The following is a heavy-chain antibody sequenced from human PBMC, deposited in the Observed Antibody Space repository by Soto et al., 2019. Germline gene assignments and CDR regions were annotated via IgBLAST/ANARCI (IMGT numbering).Heavy chain of an antibody. V-gene: IGHV4-30-2*01. CDR3: ARGGVVALGY. Sequence: QLQLQESGSGLVKPSQTLSLTCAVSGGSISNGGYSWSWIRQPPGKGLEWIGHIYHSGSTYYNPTLKSRVTILVDRANNHFALKLCSVAAADTAVYYCARGGVVALGYWGQGTLVTVSS. CDR1: GGSISNGGYS. J-gene: IGHJ4*02. CDR2: IYHSGST. D-gene: IGHD2-15*01.